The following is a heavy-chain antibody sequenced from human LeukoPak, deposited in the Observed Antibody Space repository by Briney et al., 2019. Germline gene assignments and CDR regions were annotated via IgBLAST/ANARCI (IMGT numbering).Heavy chain of an antibody. Sequence: SETLSLTCTVSGGSIRSFFWSWLRQPPGKPLEWLGHIYHTGSTNYNPSFKSRLTISVDTSKNQFSLKLSSVTAADTAVYYCARRRPPATVDYWGQGTLVTVSS. V-gene: IGHV4-59*08. CDR2: IYHTGST. J-gene: IGHJ4*02. CDR1: GGSIRSFF. CDR3: ARRRPPATVDY.